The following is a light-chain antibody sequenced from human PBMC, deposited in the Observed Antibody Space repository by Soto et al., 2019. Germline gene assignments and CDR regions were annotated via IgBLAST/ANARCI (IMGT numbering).Light chain of an antibody. Sequence: QSVLTQPPSASGTPGQRVTISCSGSRHNIGSNXVYWYQLLPGTAPKLLILGNNQRPSGVPDRFSGSKSGTSASLAIGGLRSEDEADYYCAAWDDSLRGVLFGGGTKVTVL. J-gene: IGLJ2*01. V-gene: IGLV1-47*01. CDR1: RHNIGSNX. CDR2: GNN. CDR3: AAWDDSLRGVL.